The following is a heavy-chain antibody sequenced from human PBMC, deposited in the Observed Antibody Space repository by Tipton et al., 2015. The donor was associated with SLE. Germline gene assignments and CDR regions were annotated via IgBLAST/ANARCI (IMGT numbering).Heavy chain of an antibody. D-gene: IGHD1-26*01. Sequence: TLSLTCTVSGVSIRRHYWSWIRLSPGKGLEWIVYTYNNDRTKYNPSLECRVTVSVDTSKNLLSLKLSSVTAADTAVYFCARFHLKSYYEFDSWGQGTLVTVSP. CDR2: TYNNDRT. CDR1: GVSIRRHY. J-gene: IGHJ5*01. V-gene: IGHV4-59*11. CDR3: ARFHLKSYYEFDS.